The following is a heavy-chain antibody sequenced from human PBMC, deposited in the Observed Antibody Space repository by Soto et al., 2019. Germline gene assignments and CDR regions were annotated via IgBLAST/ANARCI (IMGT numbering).Heavy chain of an antibody. CDR2: ISSNGDRK. D-gene: IGHD1-26*01. V-gene: IGHV3-64D*08. J-gene: IGHJ6*02. Sequence: GGSLRLSCSASGFTFHNYAIHWVRQAPGKGLQYVSAISSNGDRKYYADSVKGRFTISRDNSKNTVYLQMSSLKTEDTALYYCVKRWNSVVGEVDVWGLGTTVTVSS. CDR1: GFTFHNYA. CDR3: VKRWNSVVGEVDV.